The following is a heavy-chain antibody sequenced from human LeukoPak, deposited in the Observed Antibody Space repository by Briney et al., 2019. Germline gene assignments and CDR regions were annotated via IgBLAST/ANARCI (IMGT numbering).Heavy chain of an antibody. CDR1: GGSFNSYY. D-gene: IGHD6-13*01. Sequence: SETLSLTCAVYGGSFNSYYWSWIRQPPGKGLEWIGEINHSGSTNYEPSLKSRVTISVDTSKNQFSLKLSSVTAADTAVYYCARVYYSSSYDYWYFDLWGRGTLVTVSS. CDR2: INHSGST. V-gene: IGHV4-34*01. CDR3: ARVYYSSSYDYWYFDL. J-gene: IGHJ2*01.